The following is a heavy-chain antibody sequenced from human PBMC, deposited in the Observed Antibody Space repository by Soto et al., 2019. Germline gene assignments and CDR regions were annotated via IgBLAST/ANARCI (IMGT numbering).Heavy chain of an antibody. V-gene: IGHV4-34*01. CDR3: ARGDQCSSTACYPYYFDY. J-gene: IGHJ4*02. Sequence: SETLSLTCAVYGGSFSGYYWSWIRQPPGKGLEWIGGINHSGSTNYNPSLKSRVTISVDTSKNQFSLKLSSVTAADTAVYYCARGDQCSSTACYPYYFDYWGQGTLVTVSS. CDR1: GGSFSGYY. CDR2: INHSGST. D-gene: IGHD2-2*01.